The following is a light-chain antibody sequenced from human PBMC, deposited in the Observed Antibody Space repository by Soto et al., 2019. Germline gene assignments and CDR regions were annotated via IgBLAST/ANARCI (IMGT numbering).Light chain of an antibody. CDR2: DVT. CDR3: QSYDISLSGSGV. V-gene: IGLV2-11*01. J-gene: IGLJ1*01. CDR1: SSDVGGYNY. Sequence: QSALTQPRSVSGSPGQSVAISCTGTSSDVGGYNYVSWYQQHPGKAPKLIIYDVTKRPSGVPDRFSGSSSGNTASLTISGPQAEDEADYYCQSYDISLSGSGVFGTGTKVTVL.